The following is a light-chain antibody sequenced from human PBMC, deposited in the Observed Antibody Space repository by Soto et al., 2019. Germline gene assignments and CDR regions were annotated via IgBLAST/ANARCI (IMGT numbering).Light chain of an antibody. CDR2: EVS. CDR3: CSYAGRSTVI. V-gene: IGLV2-23*02. Sequence: QSVLTQPASVSGSPGQSITISCTGTSNDVGGYNIVSWYQQHPGKAPKLLIYEVSKWPSGVSDRFSGSKSGNTASLTISGLQAEDEADYYCCSYAGRSTVIFGGGTQLTVL. J-gene: IGLJ2*01. CDR1: SNDVGGYNI.